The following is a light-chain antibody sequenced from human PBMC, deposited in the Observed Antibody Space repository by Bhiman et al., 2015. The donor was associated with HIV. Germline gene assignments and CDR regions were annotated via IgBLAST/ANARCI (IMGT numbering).Light chain of an antibody. Sequence: QSALTQPPSASGSPGQSVTISCTGTSSDVGAYNSVSWYQHHPGKAPKLLIYEVTKRPSGVPDRFSGSKSGNTASLTVSGLQAEDEADYYCSSYTSSSTYVFGTGTNVTVL. J-gene: IGLJ1*01. CDR2: EVT. V-gene: IGLV2-8*01. CDR3: SSYTSSSTYV. CDR1: SSDVGAYNS.